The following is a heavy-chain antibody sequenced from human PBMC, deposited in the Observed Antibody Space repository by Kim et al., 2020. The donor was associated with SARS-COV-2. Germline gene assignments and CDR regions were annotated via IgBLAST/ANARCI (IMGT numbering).Heavy chain of an antibody. CDR3: ARAEVAARFGMDV. V-gene: IGHV4-4*02. J-gene: IGHJ6*02. CDR2: IYHTGNT. D-gene: IGHD6-6*01. Sequence: SETLSLTCAVSGGSIRGNNWWSWVRQTPGKGLEWIGEIYHTGNTKYNPSLQSRVIISVDRSKNQFSLKLSSVTAADTAVYFFARAEVAARFGMDVWGQGT. CDR1: GGSIRGNNW.